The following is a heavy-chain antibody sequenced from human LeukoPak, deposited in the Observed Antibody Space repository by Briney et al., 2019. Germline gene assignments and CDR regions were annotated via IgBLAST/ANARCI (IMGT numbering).Heavy chain of an antibody. D-gene: IGHD6-25*01. CDR1: GFTFSSYA. CDR2: MSGSGVST. Sequence: GGSLRLSCAASGFTFSSYAMSWVRQAPGKGLAWVSTMSGSGVSTYYADSVKGRSTISRDISKNTLYLQMNSLRADDTAVYYCAKGVAGGSSRYDYWGQGILVTVSS. V-gene: IGHV3-23*01. J-gene: IGHJ4*02. CDR3: AKGVAGGSSRYDY.